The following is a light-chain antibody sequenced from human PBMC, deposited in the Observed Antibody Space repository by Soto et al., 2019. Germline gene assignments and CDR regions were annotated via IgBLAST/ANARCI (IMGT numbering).Light chain of an antibody. CDR2: AAS. CDR3: QKWGFT. V-gene: IGKV1-27*01. CDR1: QGISNY. J-gene: IGKJ3*01. Sequence: DIQMTQSPSSLSASVGDRVTITCRASQGISNYLAWYQQKPGKVPKLLIYAASTLQSGVPSRFSGSGSGTDFTLTISSLQPEDVATYYCQKWGFTVGPGTKVDIK.